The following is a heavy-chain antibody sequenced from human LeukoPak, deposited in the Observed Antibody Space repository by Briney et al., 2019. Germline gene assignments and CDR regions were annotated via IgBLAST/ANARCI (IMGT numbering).Heavy chain of an antibody. J-gene: IGHJ4*02. CDR3: AREGPCGGSCYVY. CDR2: ISSSSTTI. D-gene: IGHD2-2*01. Sequence: GGSLRLSCAASGVIFSGYSFYWVRQAPGKGLEWVSYISSSSTTIYYADSVKGRFTISRDNAKNSLYPQMNSLRAEDTAVYYCAREGPCGGSCYVYWGQGTLVTVSS. V-gene: IGHV3-48*01. CDR1: GVIFSGYS.